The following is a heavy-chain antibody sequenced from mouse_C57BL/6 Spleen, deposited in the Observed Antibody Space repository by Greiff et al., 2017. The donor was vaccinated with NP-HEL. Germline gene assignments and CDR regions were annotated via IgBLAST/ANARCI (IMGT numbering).Heavy chain of an antibody. J-gene: IGHJ4*01. CDR3: TTKGYFYAMDY. Sequence: EVKLMESGAELVRPGASVKLSCAASGFNIKDYYMHWVKQRPEQGLEWIGRIDPEDGDTEYAPKFQGKATMTADTSSNTAYLQLSSLTSEDTAVYYCTTKGYFYAMDYWGQGTSVTVSS. V-gene: IGHV14-1*01. D-gene: IGHD2-3*01. CDR2: IDPEDGDT. CDR1: GFNIKDYY.